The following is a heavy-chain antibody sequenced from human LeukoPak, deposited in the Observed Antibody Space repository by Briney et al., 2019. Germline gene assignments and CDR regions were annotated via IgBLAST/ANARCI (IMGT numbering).Heavy chain of an antibody. CDR2: IYYSGST. CDR1: GGSISSGDYY. D-gene: IGHD3-22*01. J-gene: IGHJ3*02. CDR3: AGEGYYYDSSGYYFDAFDI. Sequence: SETLSLTCTVSGGSISSGDYYWSWIRQPPGKGLEWIGYIYYSGSTYYNPSLKSRVTISVDTSKNQFSLKLSSVTAADTAVYYCAGEGYYYDSSGYYFDAFDIWGQGTMVTVSS. V-gene: IGHV4-30-4*01.